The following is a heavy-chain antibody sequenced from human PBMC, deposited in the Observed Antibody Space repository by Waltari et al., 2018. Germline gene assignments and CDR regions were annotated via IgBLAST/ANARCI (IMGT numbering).Heavy chain of an antibody. CDR2: LFYGGRA. J-gene: IGHJ4*02. CDR1: GDSDSSDTYS. Sequence: QLQLQESGPGLVKPSETLSLTCVVSGDSDSSDTYSWGWIRQPPGKTLGWIGGLFYGGRAYYHPSLRSRVTIYVDTSRNQLSLNLNSVTAADTAVYYCARLHDFSGGYRFDSWGQGTLVTVPS. D-gene: IGHD3-3*01. CDR3: ARLHDFSGGYRFDS. V-gene: IGHV4-39*01.